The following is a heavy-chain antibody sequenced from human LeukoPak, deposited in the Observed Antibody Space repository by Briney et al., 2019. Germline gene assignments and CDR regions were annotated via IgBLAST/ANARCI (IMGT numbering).Heavy chain of an antibody. CDR2: IYTSGST. CDR3: AGNIIVVVAADSFVDYYYMDV. D-gene: IGHD2-2*01. J-gene: IGHJ6*03. CDR1: GGSISSYY. V-gene: IGHV4-4*07. Sequence: SETLSLTCTVSGGSISSYYWSWIRQPAGKGLEWIGRIYTSGSTNYNPSLKSRVTMSVDTSKNQFSLKLSSVTAADTAVYYWAGNIIVVVAADSFVDYYYMDVWGKGTTVTVSS.